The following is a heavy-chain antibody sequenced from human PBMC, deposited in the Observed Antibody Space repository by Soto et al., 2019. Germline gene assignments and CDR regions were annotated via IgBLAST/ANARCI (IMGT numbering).Heavy chain of an antibody. CDR3: ARGESYSVVVTAILAFDI. J-gene: IGHJ3*02. V-gene: IGHV3-21*01. Sequence: EVQLVESGGGLVKPGGSLRLSCAASGFTFSSYSMNWVRQAPGKGLEWVSSISSSSSYIYYADSVKGRFTISRDNAKNSLYLQMNSLRAEDTAVYYCARGESYSVVVTAILAFDIWGQGTMVTVSS. D-gene: IGHD2-21*02. CDR2: ISSSSSYI. CDR1: GFTFSSYS.